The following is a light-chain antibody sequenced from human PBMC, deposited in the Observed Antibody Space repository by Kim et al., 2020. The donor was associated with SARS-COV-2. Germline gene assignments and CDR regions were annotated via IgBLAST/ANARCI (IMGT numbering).Light chain of an antibody. CDR2: GAF. CDR3: QQSYSTFMYT. V-gene: IGKV1-39*01. Sequence: DILMTQSPSSLSASVGESVTITCRASQSIRTSLNWYQQKVGTAPKLLIYGAFNLQSGVASRFSGSGSGTEFTLTISSLQPDDSATYYCQQSYSTFMYTFGQGTKLEI. J-gene: IGKJ2*01. CDR1: QSIRTS.